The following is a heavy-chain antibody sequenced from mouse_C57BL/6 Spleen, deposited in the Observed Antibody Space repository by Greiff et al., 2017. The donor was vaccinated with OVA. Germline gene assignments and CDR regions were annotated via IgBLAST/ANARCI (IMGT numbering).Heavy chain of an antibody. V-gene: IGHV2-3*01. J-gene: IGHJ3*01. Sequence: VQLQESGPGLVAPSQSLSITCTASGFPLTSYGVSWVRQPPGKGLEWLGAIWGDGSTNYHSALISRLSISKDNSKNQVFLKLNSLQTDDTATYCCAKEGGMAQFAYWGQGTLVTVSA. CDR3: AKEGGMAQFAY. CDR1: GFPLTSYG. CDR2: IWGDGST. D-gene: IGHD2-10*02.